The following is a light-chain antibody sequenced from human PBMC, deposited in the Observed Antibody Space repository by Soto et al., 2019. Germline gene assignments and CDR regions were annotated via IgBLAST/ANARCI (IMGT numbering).Light chain of an antibody. CDR2: AAS. CDR3: QQSYSKPRT. V-gene: IGKV1-39*01. CDR1: ENIARY. J-gene: IGKJ1*01. Sequence: DIQMTQSPSSLSASVGDRVTITCRASENIARYLNWYQQRPGKAPELLISAASSLQSGVPSRFSGGGSGTDFTLTISSLQPEDFATYYCQQSYSKPRTFGHGTKVDIK.